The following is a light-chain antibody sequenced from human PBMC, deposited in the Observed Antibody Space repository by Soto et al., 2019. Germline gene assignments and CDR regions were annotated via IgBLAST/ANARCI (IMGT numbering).Light chain of an antibody. CDR3: QSYDSSLTTFV. CDR2: GDN. J-gene: IGLJ1*01. Sequence: HSVLTQPPSVSGAPGQRVAISCTGSSSNIGAEYDVHWYQQLPGTAPKRLIYGDNNRPSGVPDRFSGSKSGTSASLAITGLQPEDEADYYCQSYDSSLTTFVFGTGTKVTVL. V-gene: IGLV1-40*01. CDR1: SSNIGAEYD.